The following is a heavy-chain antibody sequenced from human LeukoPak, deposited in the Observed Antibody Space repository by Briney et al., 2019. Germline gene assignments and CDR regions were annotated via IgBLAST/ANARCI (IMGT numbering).Heavy chain of an antibody. CDR3: ATHNPGRTGYYFDY. D-gene: IGHD1-14*01. Sequence: PSETLSLTCAVYGGSFSGYYWSWVRQAPGKGLEWVSVIYVGGTTSYADSVKGRFTISRDNSKNTLYLQMNSLRAEDTAVYYCATHNPGRTGYYFDYWGQGTLVTVSS. CDR2: IYVGGTT. V-gene: IGHV3-53*01. CDR1: GGSFSGYY. J-gene: IGHJ4*02.